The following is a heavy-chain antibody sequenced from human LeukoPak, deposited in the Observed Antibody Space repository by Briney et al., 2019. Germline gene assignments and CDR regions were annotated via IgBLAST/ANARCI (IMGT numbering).Heavy chain of an antibody. D-gene: IGHD1-7*01. CDR2: IYYSGST. V-gene: IGHV4-59*11. Sequence: SETLSLTCTVSGGSISSHYWSWIRQPPGKGLEWIVYIYYSGSTNYNPSLKSRVTISVDTSKNQFSLKLSSVTAADTAVYYCASLVGNWNFHGDSYYFDYWGQGTLVTVSS. CDR1: GGSISSHY. CDR3: ASLVGNWNFHGDSYYFDY. J-gene: IGHJ4*02.